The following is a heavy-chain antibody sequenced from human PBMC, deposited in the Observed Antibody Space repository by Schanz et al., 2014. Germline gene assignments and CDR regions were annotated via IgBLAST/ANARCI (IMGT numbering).Heavy chain of an antibody. V-gene: IGHV1-18*04. D-gene: IGHD3-10*01. CDR3: TSEAHNHDGLRSYSNG. J-gene: IGHJ4*02. CDR1: GYTFTSYG. Sequence: QVQLVQSGTEGKNPGASVKVSCKASGYTFTSYGVSWVRQAPGQGLEWMGWISTYTGNTNYAQRLQDRVTMTTDTSTSTAYMELRSLRSDDTAVYFCTSEAHNHDGLRSYSNGWGQGTLVTVTS. CDR2: ISTYTGNT.